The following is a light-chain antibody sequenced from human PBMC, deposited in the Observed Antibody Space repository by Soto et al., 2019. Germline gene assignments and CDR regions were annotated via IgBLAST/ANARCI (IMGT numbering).Light chain of an antibody. V-gene: IGKV1-5*03. CDR1: QSISSW. Sequence: DIQMTQSPSTLSASVGDRVTITCRASQSISSWLAWYQQKPGTAPKLLIYEASTLESGVPSRFSGSRSGTEFTLTVSSLQPDDFATHYCQQYNDSFPYTFGQGTKLEIK. J-gene: IGKJ2*01. CDR3: QQYNDSFPYT. CDR2: EAS.